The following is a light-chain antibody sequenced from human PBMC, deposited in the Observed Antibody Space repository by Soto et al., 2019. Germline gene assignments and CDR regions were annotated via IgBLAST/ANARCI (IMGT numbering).Light chain of an antibody. CDR3: QQYNSYQGT. CDR2: KAS. Sequence: DIQMTQSPSTLSASVGDRVTITCRASQSISSWLAWYQQKPGKAPKLLIYKASSLESGVPSRFSGSGSGTECTLNGSSLQHDDFATYYCQQYNSYQGTFGQGTKVEIK. CDR1: QSISSW. V-gene: IGKV1-5*03. J-gene: IGKJ1*01.